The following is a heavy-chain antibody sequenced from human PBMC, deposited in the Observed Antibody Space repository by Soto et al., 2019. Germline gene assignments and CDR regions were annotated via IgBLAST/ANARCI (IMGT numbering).Heavy chain of an antibody. D-gene: IGHD3-16*01. CDR1: GYTSRSYG. CDR3: ATKDDHKDDQPYYYGMDI. Sequence: QVPLLQSGGEVKTPGASLKVSCKAIGYTSRSYGINWVRQAPGQGLEWMGWISVFNGDTKYAQKFQGRVAITKDPGTSTAHTELRSLRSDDAAVYFCATKDDHKDDQPYYYGMDIWGQGTTVTGSS. CDR2: ISVFNGDT. V-gene: IGHV1-18*01. J-gene: IGHJ6*02.